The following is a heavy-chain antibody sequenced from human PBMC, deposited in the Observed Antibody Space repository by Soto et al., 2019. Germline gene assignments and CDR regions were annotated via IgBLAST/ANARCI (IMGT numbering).Heavy chain of an antibody. CDR2: IRSKANSYAT. V-gene: IGHV3-73*01. CDR3: TRTGRVNIYYYYGMDV. J-gene: IGHJ6*02. Sequence: GGSLRLSCAASGFTFSGSAMHWVRQASGKGLEWVGRIRSKANSYATAYAASVKGRFTISRDDSKNTAYLQMNSLKTEDTAVYYCTRTGRVNIYYYYGMDVWGQGTTVTVYS. D-gene: IGHD2-15*01. CDR1: GFTFSGSA.